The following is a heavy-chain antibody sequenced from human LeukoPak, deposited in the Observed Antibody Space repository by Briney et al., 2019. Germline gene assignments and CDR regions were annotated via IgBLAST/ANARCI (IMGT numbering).Heavy chain of an antibody. CDR3: ARVPDSSGYYYPIDY. D-gene: IGHD3-22*01. V-gene: IGHV1-18*01. J-gene: IGHJ4*02. CDR1: GYTFTSYG. CDR2: ISAYNGNT. Sequence: ASVKVSCKASGYTFTSYGISWVRQAPGQGLEWMGWISAYNGNTNYAQKLQGRVTMTTDTSTSTAYMELRSLGSDDTAVYYCARVPDSSGYYYPIDYWGQGTLVTVSS.